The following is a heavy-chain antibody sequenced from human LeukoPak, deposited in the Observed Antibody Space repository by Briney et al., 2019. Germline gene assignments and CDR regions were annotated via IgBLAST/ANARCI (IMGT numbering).Heavy chain of an antibody. Sequence: GGSLRLSCAASGFTFSSYWMSWVRQAPGKGLEWVSYISSSGRSAYYADFVKGRFTISRDNAKNSLYLQMNSLRVEDTAVYYCATSQSSVAGIVGDWGQGTLVTVSS. CDR1: GFTFSSYW. J-gene: IGHJ4*02. V-gene: IGHV3-48*04. D-gene: IGHD6-19*01. CDR3: ATSQSSVAGIVGD. CDR2: ISSSGRSA.